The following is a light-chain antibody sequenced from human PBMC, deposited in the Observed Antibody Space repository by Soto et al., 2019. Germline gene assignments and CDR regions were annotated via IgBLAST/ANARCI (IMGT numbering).Light chain of an antibody. CDR2: EVS. CDR3: SSYTSSRAYV. J-gene: IGLJ1*01. Sequence: QSALTQPASVSGSPGQSITISCTGTSSDVGGYNYVSWYQQQSGKAPKLMIHEVSNRPSGVSSRFSGSKSGNTASLTISGLQAEDEADYYCSSYTSSRAYVFGIGTKPTVL. V-gene: IGLV2-14*01. CDR1: SSDVGGYNY.